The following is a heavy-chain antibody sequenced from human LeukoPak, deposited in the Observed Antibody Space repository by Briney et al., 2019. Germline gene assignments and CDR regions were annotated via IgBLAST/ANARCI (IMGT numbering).Heavy chain of an antibody. V-gene: IGHV1-2*02. D-gene: IGHD6-13*01. CDR1: GYTFTGYY. CDR3: ARGLSSSWNYYYYMDV. CDR2: INPNSGGT. J-gene: IGHJ6*03. Sequence: GASVKVSCKASGYTFTGYYMHWVRQAPGQGLEWMGWINPNSGGTNYAQKFQGRVTMTRDTSISTAYMELSSLRSEDTAVYYCARGLSSSWNYYYYMDVWGKGTTVTVSS.